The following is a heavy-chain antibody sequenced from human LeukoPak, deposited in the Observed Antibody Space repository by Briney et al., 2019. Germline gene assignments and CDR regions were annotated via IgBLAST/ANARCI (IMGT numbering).Heavy chain of an antibody. CDR2: IYYRGNT. CDR1: GGSTNSHY. Sequence: SETLSLTCTVSGGSTNSHYWSWIRQPPGKGLEWIGYIYYRGNTIYNPSLKSRVTISLDTSKNEFSLRLTSVTAADTAVFYCARYAEPPVAFDIWGQGTLVTVSS. CDR3: ARYAEPPVAFDI. J-gene: IGHJ3*02. D-gene: IGHD1-14*01. V-gene: IGHV4-59*11.